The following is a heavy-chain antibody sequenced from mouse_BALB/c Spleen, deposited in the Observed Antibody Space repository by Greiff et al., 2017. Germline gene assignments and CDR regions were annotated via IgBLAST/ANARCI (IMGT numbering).Heavy chain of an antibody. CDR2: ISYSGST. D-gene: IGHD1-1*01. CDR3: ARKYYGSSYHYFDY. J-gene: IGHJ2*01. V-gene: IGHV3-2*02. CDR1: GYSITSDYA. Sequence: EVKLMESGPGLVKPSQSLSLTCTVTGYSITSDYAWNWIRQFPGNKLEWMGYISYSGSTSYNPSLKSRISITRDTSKNQFFLQLNSVTTEDTATYYCARKYYGSSYHYFDYWGQGTTLTVSS.